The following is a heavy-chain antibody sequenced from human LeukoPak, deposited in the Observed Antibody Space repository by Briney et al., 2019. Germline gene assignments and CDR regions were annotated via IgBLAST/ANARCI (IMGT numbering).Heavy chain of an antibody. CDR2: IYYSGST. J-gene: IGHJ6*03. V-gene: IGHV4-59*01. CDR1: GGSISSYY. CDR3: ARGGGSSWSSGYYYYMDV. D-gene: IGHD6-13*01. Sequence: PSETLSLTCTVSGGSISSYYWSWIRQPSGKGLEWIGYIYYSGSTNYNPSLKSRVTISVDTSKNQFSLKLSSVTAADTAVYYCARGGGSSWSSGYYYYMDVWGKGTTVTISS.